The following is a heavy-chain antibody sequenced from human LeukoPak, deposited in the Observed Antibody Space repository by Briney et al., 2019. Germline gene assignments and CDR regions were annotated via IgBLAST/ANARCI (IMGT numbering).Heavy chain of an antibody. V-gene: IGHV1-46*01. Sequence: GASVKVSCKASGYTFISYYMHWVRQAPGQGLEWMGIINPSGGSTSYAQKFQGRVTMTRDTSTSTVYMELSSLRSEDTAVYYCAAWAPLEYSSSGRNIDYWGQGTLVTVSS. CDR1: GYTFISYY. CDR2: INPSGGST. D-gene: IGHD6-13*01. CDR3: AAWAPLEYSSSGRNIDY. J-gene: IGHJ4*02.